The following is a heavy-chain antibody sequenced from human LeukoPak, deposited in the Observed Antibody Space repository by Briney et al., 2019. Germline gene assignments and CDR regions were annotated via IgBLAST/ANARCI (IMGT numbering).Heavy chain of an antibody. J-gene: IGHJ4*02. Sequence: SETLSLTCTVSGGSLSSYYWSWIRQPPGKGLEWIGYIYYSGSTYYNPSLKSRVTISVDTSKNQFSLKLSSVTAADTAVYYCARGYSSGYYEELYWGQGTLVTVSS. V-gene: IGHV4-59*12. CDR1: GGSLSSYY. D-gene: IGHD3-22*01. CDR2: IYYSGST. CDR3: ARGYSSGYYEELY.